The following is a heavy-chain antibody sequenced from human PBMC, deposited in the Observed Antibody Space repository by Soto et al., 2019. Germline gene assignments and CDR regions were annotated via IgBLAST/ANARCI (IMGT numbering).Heavy chain of an antibody. CDR2: YGGSGGST. D-gene: IGHD1-26*01. CDR3: VKFRWGAYHYYYMDV. J-gene: IGHJ6*03. V-gene: IGHV3-23*01. Sequence: DVQLLESGGGLVQRGGSLRLSCAASGFTFSTYGMTWVRQAPGKGLEWVSYGGSGGSTYYADSVKGRFTISRDNSKNTLYLQMNRLRAEDTAVYYCVKFRWGAYHYYYMDVWGNGTTVTVSS. CDR1: GFTFSTYG.